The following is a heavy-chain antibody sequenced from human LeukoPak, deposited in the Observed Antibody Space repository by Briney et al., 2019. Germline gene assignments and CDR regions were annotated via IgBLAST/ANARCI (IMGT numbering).Heavy chain of an antibody. J-gene: IGHJ3*02. Sequence: ASVKVSCKASGYTFTSYYMHWVRQAPGQGLEWMGIINPSGGSTSYAQKFQGGVTMTRDTSTSTVYMELSSLRSEDTAVYYCARLLLRDYGDYEAFDIWGQGTMVTVSS. D-gene: IGHD4-17*01. CDR3: ARLLLRDYGDYEAFDI. CDR2: INPSGGST. CDR1: GYTFTSYY. V-gene: IGHV1-46*01.